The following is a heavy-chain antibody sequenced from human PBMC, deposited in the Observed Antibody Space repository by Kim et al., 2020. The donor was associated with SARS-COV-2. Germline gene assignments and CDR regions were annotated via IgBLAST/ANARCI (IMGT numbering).Heavy chain of an antibody. CDR2: IWYDGSNK. D-gene: IGHD7-27*01. V-gene: IGHV3-33*08. CDR1: GFTFSSYG. Sequence: GGSLRLSCAASGFTFSSYGMHWVRQAPGKGLEWVAVIWYDGSNKYYADSVKGRFTISRDNSKNTLYLQMNSLRAEDTAVYYCARDMKGVGWWLPTGVDYWGQETLVTVSS. CDR3: ARDMKGVGWWLPTGVDY. J-gene: IGHJ4*02.